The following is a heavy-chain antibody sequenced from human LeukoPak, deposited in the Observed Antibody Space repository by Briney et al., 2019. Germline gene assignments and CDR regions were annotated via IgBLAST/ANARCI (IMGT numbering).Heavy chain of an antibody. Sequence: ASVKVSCKASGYTFTGYYMHWVRQAPGQGLEWMGWINPNSGGTNYAQKFQGRVTMTRNTSISTAYMELSSLRSEDTAVYYCARTRRYCSSTSCPPGYYYYYYMDVWGKGTTVTVSS. CDR2: INPNSGGT. J-gene: IGHJ6*03. D-gene: IGHD2-2*01. CDR3: ARTRRYCSSTSCPPGYYYYYYMDV. V-gene: IGHV1-2*02. CDR1: GYTFTGYY.